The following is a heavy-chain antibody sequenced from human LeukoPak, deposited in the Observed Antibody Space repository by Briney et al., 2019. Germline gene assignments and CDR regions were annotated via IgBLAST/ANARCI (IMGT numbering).Heavy chain of an antibody. Sequence: SETLSLTCTVSGGSISSDYYWGWIRQPPGKGLEWIGSLYQSGSSYYNPSLKSRVTISVDTSRSQFSLTLTSVTAADTAVYYCVVLPAHWGQGTLVTVSS. D-gene: IGHD3-16*02. CDR1: GGSISSDYY. CDR2: LYQSGSS. V-gene: IGHV4-38-2*02. J-gene: IGHJ4*02. CDR3: VVLPAH.